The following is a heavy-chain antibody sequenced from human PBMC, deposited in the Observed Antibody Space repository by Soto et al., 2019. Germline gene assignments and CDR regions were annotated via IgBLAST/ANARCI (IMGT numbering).Heavy chain of an antibody. CDR2: INAGNGNT. V-gene: IGHV1-3*01. CDR1: GYTFTSYA. Sequence: ASVKVSFKASGYTFTSYAMHWVRQAPGQRLEWMGWINAGNGNTKYSQKFQGRVTNTRDTSASTAYMELSSLRSEDTAVYYCARAVEYYDSSGYLFWFDPWGQRTLVTVSS. J-gene: IGHJ5*02. D-gene: IGHD3-22*01. CDR3: ARAVEYYDSSGYLFWFDP.